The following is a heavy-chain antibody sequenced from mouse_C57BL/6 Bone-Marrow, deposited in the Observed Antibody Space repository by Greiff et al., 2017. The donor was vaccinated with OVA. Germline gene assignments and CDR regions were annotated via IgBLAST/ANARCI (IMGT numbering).Heavy chain of an antibody. CDR1: GYTFTSYG. D-gene: IGHD1-1*01. CDR2: IYPRSGNT. J-gene: IGHJ3*01. V-gene: IGHV1-81*01. Sequence: VQRVESGAELARPGASVKLSCKASGYTFTSYGISWVQQSTGQGLEWIGEIYPRSGNTYYNEKFKGKATLTADKSSSTAYMELRSLTTEDSAVYFWARPSITTVVAPFAYWGQGTLVTVSA. CDR3: ARPSITTVVAPFAY.